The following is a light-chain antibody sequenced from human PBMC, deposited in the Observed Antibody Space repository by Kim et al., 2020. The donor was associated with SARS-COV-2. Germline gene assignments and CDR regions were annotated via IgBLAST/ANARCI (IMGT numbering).Light chain of an antibody. CDR2: EDN. CDR1: SGSIASNY. CDR3: QSYDSSNVV. V-gene: IGLV6-57*03. Sequence: GNTVTTSGARSSGSIASNYVQWYQQRPGSAPTTVIYEDNQRPSGVPDRFSGSIDSSSNSASLTISGLKTEDEADYYCQSYDSSNVVFGGGTQLTVL. J-gene: IGLJ2*01.